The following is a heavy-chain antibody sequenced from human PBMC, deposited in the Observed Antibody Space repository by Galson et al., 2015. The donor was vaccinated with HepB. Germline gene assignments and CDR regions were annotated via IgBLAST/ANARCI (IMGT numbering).Heavy chain of an antibody. CDR2: ISAYNGNT. J-gene: IGHJ5*02. Sequence: SVKVSCKASGYTFTSYGISWVRQAPGQGLEWMGWISAYNGNTNYAQKLQGRVTMTTDTSTSTAYMELRSLRSDDTAVYYCARGPYTMIVVELARNWFDPWGQGTLVTVSS. CDR1: GYTFTSYG. CDR3: ARGPYTMIVVELARNWFDP. V-gene: IGHV1-18*01. D-gene: IGHD3-22*01.